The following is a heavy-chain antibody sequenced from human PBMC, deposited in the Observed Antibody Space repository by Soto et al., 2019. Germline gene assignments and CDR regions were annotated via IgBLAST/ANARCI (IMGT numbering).Heavy chain of an antibody. CDR1: GFTYRSYD. CDR3: TRATFGVGMDL. V-gene: IGHV3-13*01. Sequence: GGSLRLSCAAFGFTYRSYDMHWVRHVPGKGLEWVPSLGGAGAREYAGSVRGRFTISRDNAKNSLYLQMDSLRVGDTAVYYCTRATFGVGMDLWGQGTPVTVSS. CDR2: LGGAGAR. J-gene: IGHJ6*02. D-gene: IGHD3-10*01.